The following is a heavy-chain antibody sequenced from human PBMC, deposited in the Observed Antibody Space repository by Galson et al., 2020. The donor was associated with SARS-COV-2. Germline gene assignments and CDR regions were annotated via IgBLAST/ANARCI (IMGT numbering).Heavy chain of an antibody. CDR1: GGTFSSYA. D-gene: IGHD6-6*01. Sequence: SVKVSCKASGGTFSSYAISWVRQAPGQGLEWMGGIIPIFGTANYAQKFQGRVTITADESTSTAYMELSSLRSEDTAVYYCSRAGWSSSLYYYYMDVWGKGNTVTVSS. CDR3: SRAGWSSSLYYYYMDV. CDR2: IIPIFGTA. J-gene: IGHJ6*03. V-gene: IGHV1-69*13.